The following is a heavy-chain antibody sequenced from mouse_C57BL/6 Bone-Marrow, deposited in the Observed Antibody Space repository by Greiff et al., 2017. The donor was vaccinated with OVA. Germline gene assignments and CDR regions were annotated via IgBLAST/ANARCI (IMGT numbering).Heavy chain of an antibody. Sequence: QVQLQQSGPELVKPGASVKISCKASGYAFSSSWMNWVKQRPGKGLEWIGRIYPGDGDTNYNGKFKGKATLTADKSSSTAYMQRSSLTSEDSAVYFCARNTYYYSPYYFDYWGQGTTLTVSS. CDR1: GYAFSSSW. J-gene: IGHJ2*01. V-gene: IGHV1-82*01. CDR3: ARNTYYYSPYYFDY. D-gene: IGHD1-1*01. CDR2: IYPGDGDT.